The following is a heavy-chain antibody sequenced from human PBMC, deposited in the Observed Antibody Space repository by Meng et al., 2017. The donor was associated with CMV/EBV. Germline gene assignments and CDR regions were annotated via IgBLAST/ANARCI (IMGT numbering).Heavy chain of an antibody. D-gene: IGHD3-10*01. CDR2: INHSGST. Sequence: GSLKLSCTASGFTFSSSAMSWVRQPPGKGLEWIGEINHSGSTNYNPSLKSRVTISVDTSKNQFSLKLSAVTAADTAVYYCARGLYYGSVSYYTKGYYYYYGMDVWGQGTTVTVSS. CDR1: GFTFSSSA. CDR3: ARGLYYGSVSYYTKGYYYYYGMDV. J-gene: IGHJ6*02. V-gene: IGHV4-34*01.